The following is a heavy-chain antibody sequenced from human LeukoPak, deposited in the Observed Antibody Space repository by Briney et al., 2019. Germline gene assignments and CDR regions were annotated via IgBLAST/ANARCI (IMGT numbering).Heavy chain of an antibody. D-gene: IGHD3-10*01. J-gene: IGHJ4*02. CDR3: ASSYTVRGVIWEDY. CDR1: GGSFSGYY. V-gene: IGHV4-34*01. CDR2: INHSGST. Sequence: SETLSLTCAVYGGSFSGYYWSWIRQPPGKGLEWNGEINHSGSTNYNPSLKSRVTISVDTSKNQFSLKLSSVTAADTAVYYCASSYTVRGVIWEDYWGQGTLVTVSS.